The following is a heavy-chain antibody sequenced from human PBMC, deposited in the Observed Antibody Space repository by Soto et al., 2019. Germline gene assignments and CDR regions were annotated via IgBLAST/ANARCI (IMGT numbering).Heavy chain of an antibody. CDR1: GXTFTGYY. Sequence: ASVKVSCKASGXTFTGYYMHWGRQAPGQGLEWMGWINPNSGGTNYAQKFQGWVTMTRDTSISTAYMELSRLRSDDTAVYYCAREVSARVNTIFGVVIVPDYYYYGMDVWGQGTTVTVSS. D-gene: IGHD3-3*01. J-gene: IGHJ6*02. CDR3: AREVSARVNTIFGVVIVPDYYYYGMDV. CDR2: INPNSGGT. V-gene: IGHV1-2*04.